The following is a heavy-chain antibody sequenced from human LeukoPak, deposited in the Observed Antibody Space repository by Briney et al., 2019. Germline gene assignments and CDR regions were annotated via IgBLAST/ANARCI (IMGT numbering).Heavy chain of an antibody. V-gene: IGHV4-4*07. CDR2: IYGSGIT. Sequence: SETLSLTCTVSGGSIISNYWSWIRQSAGTGLEWIGRIYGSGITDYNPSLKSRVTMSLDTSRKQFSLRLASVTAADTAVYYCARLKFYDSTGYSPGYYMDVWGKGTTVSVFS. D-gene: IGHD3-22*01. J-gene: IGHJ6*03. CDR3: ARLKFYDSTGYSPGYYMDV. CDR1: GGSIISNY.